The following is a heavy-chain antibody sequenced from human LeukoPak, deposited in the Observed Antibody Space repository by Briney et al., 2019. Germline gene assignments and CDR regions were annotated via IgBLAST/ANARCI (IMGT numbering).Heavy chain of an antibody. CDR3: AREGPLRLPYFDP. Sequence: ASVKVSCKASGYTFTGYYMHWVRQAPGQGLEWMGWINPNIGGTNYAQKFQGRVTMTRDTSISTAYMELSSLRSDDTAVYYCAREGPLRLPYFDPWGPGTLVTVSS. CDR2: INPNIGGT. J-gene: IGHJ5*02. CDR1: GYTFTGYY. V-gene: IGHV1-2*02. D-gene: IGHD5/OR15-5a*01.